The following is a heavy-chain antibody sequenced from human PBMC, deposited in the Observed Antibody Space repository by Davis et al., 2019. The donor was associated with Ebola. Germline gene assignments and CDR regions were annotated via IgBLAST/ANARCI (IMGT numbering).Heavy chain of an antibody. V-gene: IGHV3-74*01. CDR3: ARSGLYWGNYYYGMDV. J-gene: IGHJ6*02. CDR2: IKSDGSST. Sequence: HTGGSLRLSCVASGFTFSTYWMHWVRHAPGKGLVWVSRIKSDGSSTYYADSVKGRFTISRDNAKNSLYLQMNSLRAEDTAVYYCARSGLYWGNYYYGMDVWGQGTTVTVSS. D-gene: IGHD2-8*02. CDR1: GFTFSTYW.